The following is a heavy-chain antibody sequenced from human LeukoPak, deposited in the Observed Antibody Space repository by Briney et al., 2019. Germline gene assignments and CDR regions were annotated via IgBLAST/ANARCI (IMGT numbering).Heavy chain of an antibody. V-gene: IGHV3-48*04. D-gene: IGHD1-26*01. CDR3: ARAIWELLPSFDY. J-gene: IGHJ4*02. CDR1: GFTYSSYS. Sequence: HPGGSLRLSCAASGFTYSSYSMNWVRQAPGKGLEWVSYISSSSSTIYYADSVKGRFTISRDNAKNSLYLQMNSLRAEDTAVYYCARAIWELLPSFDYWGQGTLVTVSS. CDR2: ISSSSSTI.